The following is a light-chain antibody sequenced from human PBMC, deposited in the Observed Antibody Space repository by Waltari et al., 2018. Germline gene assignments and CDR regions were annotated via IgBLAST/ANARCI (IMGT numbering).Light chain of an antibody. CDR2: VNSDGSH. CDR1: SGHSRNI. J-gene: IGLJ3*02. Sequence: QLVVTQSPSASAPLGASVKLTCTLSSGHSRNIVAWLQQRPEKGPRHLMKVNSDGSHIKGADIPDRFSGSSSGAERYLTISSLQPDDEADYYCQTGGHGTWVFGGGTTLTVL. CDR3: QTGGHGTWV. V-gene: IGLV4-69*01.